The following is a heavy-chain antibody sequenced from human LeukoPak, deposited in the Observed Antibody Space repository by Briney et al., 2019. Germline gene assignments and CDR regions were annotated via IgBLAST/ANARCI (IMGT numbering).Heavy chain of an antibody. Sequence: PGGSLRLSCAASGFTFSSYWMSWVRQAPGKGLEWVANIKQDGSEKYFVDSVKGRFTISRDNAKNSLYLQTNSLRGDDTAVYYCAREADTAMVGDAFDIWGQGTMVTVSS. CDR2: IKQDGSEK. CDR1: GFTFSSYW. D-gene: IGHD5-18*01. V-gene: IGHV3-7*01. J-gene: IGHJ3*02. CDR3: AREADTAMVGDAFDI.